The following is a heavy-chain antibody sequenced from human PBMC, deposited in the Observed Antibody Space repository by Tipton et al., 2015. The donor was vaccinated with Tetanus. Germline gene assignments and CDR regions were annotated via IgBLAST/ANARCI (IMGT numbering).Heavy chain of an antibody. D-gene: IGHD2-21*01. CDR1: GGSISGSRNF. CDR2: VDYTGHT. V-gene: IGHV4-39*02. Sequence: VKPSETLSLTCTVSGGSISGSRNFWGWIRQTPARGLEWIGSVDYTGHTYHNPSLKSRVTLSVDVSKNQFSLRVSSVTAADTALYFCARDSHVGAPVVNCFDRWGLGTLVTVSS. CDR3: ARDSHVGAPVVNCFDR. J-gene: IGHJ4*02.